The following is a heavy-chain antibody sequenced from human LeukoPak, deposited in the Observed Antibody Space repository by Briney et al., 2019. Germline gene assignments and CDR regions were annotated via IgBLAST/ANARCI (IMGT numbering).Heavy chain of an antibody. CDR1: GFTVSSND. D-gene: IGHD3-10*01. Sequence: GGSLRLSCAASGFTVSSNDMSWVRQAPGEGLEWVSAITDSAGSTYHADSVKGRFTISRDNSKNTLYLQMNSLRAEDTAVYYCAKGSSGSRPYYFHYWGQGTLVTVSS. CDR2: ITDSAGST. CDR3: AKGSSGSRPYYFHY. J-gene: IGHJ4*02. V-gene: IGHV3-23*01.